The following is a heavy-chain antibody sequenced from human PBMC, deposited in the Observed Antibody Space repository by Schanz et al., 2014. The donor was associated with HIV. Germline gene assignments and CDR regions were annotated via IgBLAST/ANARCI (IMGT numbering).Heavy chain of an antibody. J-gene: IGHJ4*02. CDR1: GFTFSSYD. CDR3: ARGRDFFDWSYYPYY. Sequence: VQLVESGGGVVQPGRSRRLACAASGFTFSSYDMHWIRQAPGKGLEWVAVISYDGSNKYYADSVKGRFTISRDISKNTLYLQMNSLRAEDTAVYYCARGRDFFDWSYYPYYWGQGTLVTVSS. CDR2: ISYDGSNK. D-gene: IGHD3-9*01. V-gene: IGHV3-30-3*01.